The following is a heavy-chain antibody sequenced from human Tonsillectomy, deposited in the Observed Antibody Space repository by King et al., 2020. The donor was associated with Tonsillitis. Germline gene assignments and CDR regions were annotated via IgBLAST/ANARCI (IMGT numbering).Heavy chain of an antibody. CDR1: GGFISSSSYY. D-gene: IGHD3-3*01. CDR2: IYYSGST. V-gene: IGHV4-39*01. Sequence: LQLQESGPGLVKPSETLSLTCTVSGGFISSSSYYWGWIRQPPGKGLEWIGSIYYSGSTYYKPSLKFLVTISVDTSKNQVSLKLSSVTAADTAVYYCARLQRITIFGVVTGDWYFDLWGRGTLVTVSS. J-gene: IGHJ2*01. CDR3: ARLQRITIFGVVTGDWYFDL.